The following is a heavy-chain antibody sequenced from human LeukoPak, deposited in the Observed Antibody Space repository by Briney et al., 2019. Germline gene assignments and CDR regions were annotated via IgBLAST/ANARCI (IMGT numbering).Heavy chain of an antibody. J-gene: IGHJ5*02. CDR3: ARSGRTDDFWSGYYAPWFDP. Sequence: SETLSLTCTVSGGSISSYYWSWIRQPPGKGLEWIGYIYYSGSTNYNPSLKSRVTISVDTSKNQFSLKLSSVTAADTAVYYCARSGRTDDFWSGYYAPWFDPWGQGTLVTVS. V-gene: IGHV4-59*01. CDR1: GGSISSYY. CDR2: IYYSGST. D-gene: IGHD3-3*01.